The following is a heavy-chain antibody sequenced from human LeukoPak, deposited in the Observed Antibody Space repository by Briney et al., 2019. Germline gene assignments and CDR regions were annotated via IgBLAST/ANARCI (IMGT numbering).Heavy chain of an antibody. Sequence: GGSLRLSCAASGFTFSTYWMSWVRQAPGKGLEWVANIQQDGSEEYYVDSVKGRFTISRDNAKNSLYLQMNSLRVEDTAVYYCARETLGIEYWGQGTLVTVSS. CDR2: IQQDGSEE. CDR3: ARETLGIEY. J-gene: IGHJ4*02. CDR1: GFTFSTYW. D-gene: IGHD6-13*01. V-gene: IGHV3-7*01.